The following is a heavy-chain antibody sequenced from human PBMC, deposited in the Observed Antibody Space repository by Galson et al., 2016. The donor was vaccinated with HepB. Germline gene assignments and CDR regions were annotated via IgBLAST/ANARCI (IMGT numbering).Heavy chain of an antibody. Sequence: SLRLSCAASGFTFSSYAMHWVRQAPGKGLEWVAVILYDGSKKYYADSVKGRFTISRDNSKNTLYLQMNSLRAEDTAVYYCARDCFTIFGVTPNWFDPWGQRTLVTVS. CDR3: ARDCFTIFGVTPNWFDP. V-gene: IGHV3-33*08. CDR2: ILYDGSKK. J-gene: IGHJ5*02. D-gene: IGHD3-3*01. CDR1: GFTFSSYA.